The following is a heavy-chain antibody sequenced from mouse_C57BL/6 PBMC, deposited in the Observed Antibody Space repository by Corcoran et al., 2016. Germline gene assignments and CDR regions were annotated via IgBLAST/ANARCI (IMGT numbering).Heavy chain of an antibody. CDR1: GYTFTNYG. D-gene: IGHD2-2*01. V-gene: IGHV9-3*01. CDR3: ARRGYGSYYFDY. Sequence: QIQLVQSGPELKKPGETVKISCKASGYTFTNYGMSWVKQAPGKGLKWMGWINTYSGVPTYADDFKGRFAFSLETSASTAYLQINNLKNEDTATYVCARRGYGSYYFDYWGQGTTLTVS. CDR2: INTYSGVP. J-gene: IGHJ2*01.